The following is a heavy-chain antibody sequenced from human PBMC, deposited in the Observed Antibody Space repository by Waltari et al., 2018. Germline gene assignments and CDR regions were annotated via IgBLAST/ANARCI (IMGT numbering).Heavy chain of an antibody. CDR3: AKDQDIVVVVAAGVDY. J-gene: IGHJ4*02. CDR1: GFTFSSYA. Sequence: EVQLLESGGGLVQPGGSLRLSCAASGFTFSSYAMSWVRQAPGKGLEWVPAISGSGGSTYYADSVKGRFTISRDNSKNTLYLQMNSLRAEDTAVYYCAKDQDIVVVVAAGVDYWGQGTLVTVSS. CDR2: ISGSGGST. D-gene: IGHD2-15*01. V-gene: IGHV3-23*01.